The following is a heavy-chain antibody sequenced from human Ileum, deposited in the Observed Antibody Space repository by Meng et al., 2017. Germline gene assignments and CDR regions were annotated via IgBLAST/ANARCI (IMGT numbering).Heavy chain of an antibody. J-gene: IGHJ4*02. CDR3: ARDYSGTSYRFSDY. Sequence: QGQRVQAGAEVKKPGAAVMGSCKAFGYTFTRYGISWVRQAPGQGLEWMGGISVYNGNTNYAQKFQGRVTMTADTSTSTAYMELRSLRSDDTAVYYCARDYSGTSYRFSDYWGQGTLVTVSS. CDR2: ISVYNGNT. V-gene: IGHV1-18*01. CDR1: GYTFTRYG. D-gene: IGHD1-26*01.